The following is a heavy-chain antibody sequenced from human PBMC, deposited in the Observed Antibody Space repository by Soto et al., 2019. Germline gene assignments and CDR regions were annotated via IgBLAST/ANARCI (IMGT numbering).Heavy chain of an antibody. Sequence: GGSLRLACAASGFTFSDYAMSWVRQAPGKGLEWVSSISSGGGSPYYADSVKGRFTISRNNSKNTLFLQMNSLRAEDTAVYYCAKGDGRIVPRHFDYWGQGTLVTVSS. D-gene: IGHD1-26*01. CDR1: GFTFSDYA. J-gene: IGHJ4*02. CDR3: AKGDGRIVPRHFDY. CDR2: ISSGGGSP. V-gene: IGHV3-23*01.